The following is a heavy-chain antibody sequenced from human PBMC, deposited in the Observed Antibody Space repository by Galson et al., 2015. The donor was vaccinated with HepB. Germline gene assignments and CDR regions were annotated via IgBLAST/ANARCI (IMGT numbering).Heavy chain of an antibody. Sequence: SVKVSCTASGVTFSTYTITWVRQAPGHGLEWMSGITPLFGTAKYAPNFQGRVTITADGSTNTVYMQMNGLRCEDTAVYYCARRGMGGITQPVDFWGQGTVVTVSS. D-gene: IGHD1-26*01. CDR2: ITPLFGTA. V-gene: IGHV1-69*13. J-gene: IGHJ4*02. CDR3: ARRGMGGITQPVDF. CDR1: GVTFSTYT.